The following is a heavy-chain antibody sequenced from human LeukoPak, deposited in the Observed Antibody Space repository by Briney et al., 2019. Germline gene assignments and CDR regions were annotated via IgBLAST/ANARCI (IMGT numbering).Heavy chain of an antibody. D-gene: IGHD3-10*01. J-gene: IGHJ4*02. CDR2: ILNDGNNK. V-gene: IGHV3-30*18. CDR1: GLTFSSYG. Sequence: AGGSLRLSCAASGLTFSSYGMHWVRQAPGKGLEWVAVILNDGNNKYYADSVKGRFTISRDNSKNTLYLQMNSLRTEDTAVYYCAKEITMLRGVIGPANYWGQGTLVTVSS. CDR3: AKEITMLRGVIGPANY.